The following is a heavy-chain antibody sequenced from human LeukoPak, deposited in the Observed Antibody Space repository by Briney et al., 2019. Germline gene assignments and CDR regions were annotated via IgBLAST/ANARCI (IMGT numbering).Heavy chain of an antibody. D-gene: IGHD3-22*01. CDR2: TYYDGNT. Sequence: SETLSLTCTVSGGSVSNNNYYWGWIRQSPGKGLEWIGSTYYDGNTFYNPSLRSRVTMSVDTSKNQFSLKLTSVTAADSAVYYCARQYDSSGYIMTFDYWGQGILVTASS. CDR3: ARQYDSSGYIMTFDY. J-gene: IGHJ4*02. V-gene: IGHV4-39*01. CDR1: GGSVSNNNYY.